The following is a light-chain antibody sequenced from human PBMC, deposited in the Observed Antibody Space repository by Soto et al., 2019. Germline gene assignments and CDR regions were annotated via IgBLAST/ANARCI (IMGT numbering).Light chain of an antibody. Sequence: DIQMTQSPSTLSASVGDRVTITCRASQSISSWLVWYQKKPGKAPKLLIYDAFSLERGVPSKFSGSGSGTEFTVAISSLQSDDFATYYCQQYNSYPRTFGGGTKVDIK. J-gene: IGKJ4*01. CDR2: DAF. V-gene: IGKV1-5*01. CDR3: QQYNSYPRT. CDR1: QSISSW.